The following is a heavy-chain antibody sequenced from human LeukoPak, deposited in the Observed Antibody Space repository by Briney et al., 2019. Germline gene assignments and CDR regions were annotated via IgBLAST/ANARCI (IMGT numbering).Heavy chain of an antibody. CDR3: ARGARGFDY. CDR1: GFTFSSYW. Sequence: GGSLRLSCAASGFTFSSYWMSWVRQAPGKGLEWVANIKQDESEKYYVDSAKGRFTISRDNAKNSLYLQMNSLRVEDTAEYYCARGARGFDYWGQGSLVTVSS. V-gene: IGHV3-7*01. CDR2: IKQDESEK. J-gene: IGHJ4*02.